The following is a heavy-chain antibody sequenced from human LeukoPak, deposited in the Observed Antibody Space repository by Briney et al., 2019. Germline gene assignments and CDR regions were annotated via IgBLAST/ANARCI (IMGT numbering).Heavy chain of an antibody. CDR2: IWYDGTNK. J-gene: IGHJ5*02. CDR3: ARDGGITGTYNWIDP. D-gene: IGHD1-7*01. V-gene: IGHV3-33*01. Sequence: GGSLRLSCAASGFTFSSYGMHWVRQAPGKGLEWVAVIWYDGTNKYYADSVKGRFTNSRDNSKNTLYLQMNSLRAEDTAVYYCARDGGITGTYNWIDPWGQGTLVTVSP. CDR1: GFTFSSYG.